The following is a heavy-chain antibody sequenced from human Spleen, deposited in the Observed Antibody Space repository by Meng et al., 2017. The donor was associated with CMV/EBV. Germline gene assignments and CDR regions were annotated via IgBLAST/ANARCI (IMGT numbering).Heavy chain of an antibody. CDR1: GFTFKSYA. D-gene: IGHD3-10*01. V-gene: IGHV3-23*01. CDR3: ARDLAPAGSNYYYYGMDV. CDR2: ISDSGDSP. J-gene: IGHJ6*02. Sequence: GESLKISCTASGFTFKSYAMTWVRQAPGKGLEWISLISDSGDSPYYADSVKGRFTISRDNSKNMVYLQMNSLRAEDTAVYYCARDLAPAGSNYYYYGMDVWGQGTTVTVSS.